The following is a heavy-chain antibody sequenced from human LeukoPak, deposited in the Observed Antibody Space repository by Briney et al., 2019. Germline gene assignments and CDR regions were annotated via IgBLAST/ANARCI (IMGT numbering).Heavy chain of an antibody. CDR1: GYSFTTSW. CDR2: IYPGDSDT. Sequence: GESLQISCKTSGYSFTTSWIGWVRQMPGKGLEWMGIIYPGDSDTRYSPSFEGQVTISADRSNSTTYLQWSSLKASDTAIYYCARVILYNWFDPWGQGTLVTVSS. J-gene: IGHJ5*02. CDR3: ARVILYNWFDP. D-gene: IGHD2/OR15-2a*01. V-gene: IGHV5-51*01.